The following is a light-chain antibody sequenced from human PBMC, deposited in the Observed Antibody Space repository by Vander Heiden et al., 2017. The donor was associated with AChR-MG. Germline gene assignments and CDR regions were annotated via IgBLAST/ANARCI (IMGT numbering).Light chain of an antibody. V-gene: IGKV3-11*01. J-gene: IGKJ4*02. CDR1: QSGSSD. Sequence: EIVLTPSPATLSLSPGDRPTLSCRASQSGSSDLGWYQHKPGETPRLLIYDTSNRATGIPARFSGSGSGTDFTLTISSLEPEDFAVYYCQQRSNWPRTFGGGTKVEIK. CDR3: QQRSNWPRT. CDR2: DTS.